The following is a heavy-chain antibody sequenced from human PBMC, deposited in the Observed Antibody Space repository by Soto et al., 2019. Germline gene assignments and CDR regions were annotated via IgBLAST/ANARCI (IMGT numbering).Heavy chain of an antibody. Sequence: PGGSLRLSCAASGFTFSSYSMNWVRQAPGKGLEWVSSISSSSDYIYYADSVKGRFTISRDNAKNSLYLQMNSLRAEDTSVYYCAFYPTVMVRRLSDYWGQGTLVTVSS. V-gene: IGHV3-21*06. CDR2: ISSSSDYI. CDR1: GFTFSSYS. CDR3: AFYPTVMVRRLSDY. D-gene: IGHD5-18*01. J-gene: IGHJ4*02.